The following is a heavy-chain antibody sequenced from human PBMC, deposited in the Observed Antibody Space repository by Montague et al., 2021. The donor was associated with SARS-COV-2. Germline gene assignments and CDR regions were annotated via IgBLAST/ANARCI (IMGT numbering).Heavy chain of an antibody. V-gene: IGHV3-30-3*01. D-gene: IGHD3-10*01. CDR3: ARAAQKQYVLLWFGELLHDAFDI. J-gene: IGHJ3*02. CDR1: GFTFSSYA. Sequence: SLRLSCAASGFTFSSYAMHWVRQAPDKGLERVAVISYDGSNKYYADSVKGRFTISRDNSKNTLYLQMNSLRAEDTAVYYCARAAQKQYVLLWFGELLHDAFDIWGQGTMVTVSS. CDR2: ISYDGSNK.